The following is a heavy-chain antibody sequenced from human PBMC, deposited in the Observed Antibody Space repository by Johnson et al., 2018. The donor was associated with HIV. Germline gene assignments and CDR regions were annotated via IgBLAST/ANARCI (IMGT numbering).Heavy chain of an antibody. Sequence: VQLVESGGGLVQPGRSLRLSCAASGSTFSSYAMHWVRRAPGKGLEWVAVISFDGRNKYYADSVKGRFTISRDNSKNTLYRQMKRLRAEDTAVYYCARGPLRDGGRDAFDIWGQGTMVTVSS. V-gene: IGHV3-30*14. J-gene: IGHJ3*02. CDR1: GSTFSSYA. CDR2: ISFDGRNK. CDR3: ARGPLRDGGRDAFDI. D-gene: IGHD5-24*01.